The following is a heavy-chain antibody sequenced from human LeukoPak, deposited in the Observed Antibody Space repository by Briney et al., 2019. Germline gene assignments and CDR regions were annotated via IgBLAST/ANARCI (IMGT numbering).Heavy chain of an antibody. CDR3: ARLSTNSRVGGYDPQWYFDL. CDR2: ISGYNGNT. Sequence: ASVKVSCKASGYTFINYGFSWVRQAPGQGLEWMGWISGYNGNTNYLQRFQGRVTMTADTSTNTVYMELRSLRSDDTAVYYCARLSTNSRVGGYDPQWYFDLWGRGTLVTVSS. D-gene: IGHD5-12*01. J-gene: IGHJ2*01. CDR1: GYTFINYG. V-gene: IGHV1-18*04.